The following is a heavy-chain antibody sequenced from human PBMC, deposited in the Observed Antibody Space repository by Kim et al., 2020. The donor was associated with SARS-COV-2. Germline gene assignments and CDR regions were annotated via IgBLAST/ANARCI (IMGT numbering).Heavy chain of an antibody. D-gene: IGHD6-13*01. V-gene: IGHV4-34*01. CDR3: ARGWGSSWDNNWFDP. J-gene: IGHJ5*02. Sequence: PSLKSRVTISVDTSKNQFSLKLSSVAAADTAVYYCARGWGSSWDNNWFDPWGQGTLVTVSS.